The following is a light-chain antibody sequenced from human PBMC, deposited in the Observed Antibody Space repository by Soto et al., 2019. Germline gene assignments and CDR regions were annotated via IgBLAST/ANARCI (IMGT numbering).Light chain of an antibody. J-gene: IGKJ4*01. CDR2: YAS. CDR1: QDISNY. V-gene: IGKV1-33*01. CDR3: QQYDNPSLT. Sequence: DIQMTQSPSSLSASVGDSVTITCQASQDISNYLNWYQQKPGKAPKLLIYYASNLETGVPSRFSGSGSGTDFTFTISSLQPEDIATYYCQQYDNPSLTFGGGTKVEIK.